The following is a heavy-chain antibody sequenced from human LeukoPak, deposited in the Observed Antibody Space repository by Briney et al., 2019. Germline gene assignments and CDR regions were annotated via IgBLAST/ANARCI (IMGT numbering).Heavy chain of an antibody. CDR3: ARDDTDSPLHY. CDR2: INPNSGGT. Sequence: ASVKVSCKASGYTFSDYYMHWVRQAPGQGLEWMGWINPNSGGTNYAQKFQGRVTMTRDTSISTAYMELSRLTSDDTAVYYCARDDTDSPLHYWGQGSLVTVSS. CDR1: GYTFSDYY. V-gene: IGHV1-2*02. D-gene: IGHD2-15*01. J-gene: IGHJ4*02.